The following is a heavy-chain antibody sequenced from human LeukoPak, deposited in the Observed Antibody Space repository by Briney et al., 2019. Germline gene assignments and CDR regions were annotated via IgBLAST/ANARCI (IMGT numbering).Heavy chain of an antibody. CDR1: GFSFSSYG. Sequence: PGGSLRLSCAASGFSFSSYGMHWVRQAPGKVLEGVAFIRYDGSNKYYADSVKVRFTISRDNSKNRLYLQMNSLRAEDTAVYYCAKGTYYDILTSYLVTWGQGTLVTVSS. V-gene: IGHV3-30*02. J-gene: IGHJ5*02. CDR2: IRYDGSNK. CDR3: AKGTYYDILTSYLVT. D-gene: IGHD3-9*01.